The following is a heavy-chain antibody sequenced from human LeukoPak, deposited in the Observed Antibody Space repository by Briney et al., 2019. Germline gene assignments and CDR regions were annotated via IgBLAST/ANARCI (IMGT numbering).Heavy chain of an antibody. CDR1: GYSISSGYY. V-gene: IGHV4-38-2*02. J-gene: IGHJ4*02. CDR2: INHSGST. D-gene: IGHD3-22*01. CDR3: ARRVRLPIHLRHYYDSSGPNLSGYFDY. Sequence: SETLSLTCTVSGYSISSGYYWGWIRQPPGKGLEWIGEINHSGSTNYNPSLKSRVTISVDTSKNQFSLKLSSVTAADTAVYYCARRVRLPIHLRHYYDSSGPNLSGYFDYWGQGTLVTVSS.